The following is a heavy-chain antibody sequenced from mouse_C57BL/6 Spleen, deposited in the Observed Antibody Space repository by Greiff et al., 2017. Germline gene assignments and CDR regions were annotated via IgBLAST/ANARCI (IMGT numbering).Heavy chain of an antibody. CDR3: ASGGSSYVYFGV. J-gene: IGHJ1*03. D-gene: IGHD1-1*01. Sequence: QVQLQQPGAELVKPGASVKLSCKASGYTFTSYWMQWVKQRPGQGLEWIGEIDPSDSYTNYNQKFKGKATLTVDTSSSTAYVQLSSLTSEDAAVYYCASGGSSYVYFGVWGTGTTVTVSS. V-gene: IGHV1-50*01. CDR2: IDPSDSYT. CDR1: GYTFTSYW.